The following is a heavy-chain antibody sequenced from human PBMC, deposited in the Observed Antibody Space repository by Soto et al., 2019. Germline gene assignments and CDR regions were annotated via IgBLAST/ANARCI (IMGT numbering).Heavy chain of an antibody. D-gene: IGHD6-13*01. CDR3: AIIAAAGTGGDYYYYGMDV. CDR1: GYTFTGYY. V-gene: IGHV1-2*02. J-gene: IGHJ6*02. CDR2: INPNSGGT. Sequence: GSVKVSCKASGYTFTGYYMHWVRQAPGQGLEWMGWINPNSGGTNYAQKFQGRVTMTRDTSISTAYMELSRLRSDDTAVYYCAIIAAAGTGGDYYYYGMDVWGQGTTVTVSS.